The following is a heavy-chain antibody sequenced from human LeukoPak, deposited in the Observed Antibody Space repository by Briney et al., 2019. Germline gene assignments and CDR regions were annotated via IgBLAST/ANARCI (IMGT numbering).Heavy chain of an antibody. V-gene: IGHV1-24*01. J-gene: IGHJ4*02. D-gene: IGHD6-13*01. CDR3: ARGTEYTSSWFFDY. CDR2: FDPEDGET. Sequence: ASVKVFCKVSGYTLTELSMHWVRQAPGKGLEWMGGFDPEDGETIYAQKFQGRVTMTEDTSTDTAYMELSSLRSEDTAVYYCARGTEYTSSWFFDYWGQGTLVTVSS. CDR1: GYTLTELS.